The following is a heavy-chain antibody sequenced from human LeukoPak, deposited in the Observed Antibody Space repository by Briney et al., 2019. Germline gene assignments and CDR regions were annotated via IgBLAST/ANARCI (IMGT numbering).Heavy chain of an antibody. CDR1: RCTHSNAW. D-gene: IGHD3-16*02. CDR2: IKSKTDGGTT. J-gene: IGHJ3*02. V-gene: IGHV3-15*01. Sequence: GGALRHSRVSSRCTHSNAWMSWVRQAPGRGVEWVGRIKSKTDGGTTDYAAPVKGRFTISRDDSKNTLYLQMISLKTEDTAVYYCTADGSDYVWGSYLGDAFDIWGQGTMVTVSS. CDR3: TADGSDYVWGSYLGDAFDI.